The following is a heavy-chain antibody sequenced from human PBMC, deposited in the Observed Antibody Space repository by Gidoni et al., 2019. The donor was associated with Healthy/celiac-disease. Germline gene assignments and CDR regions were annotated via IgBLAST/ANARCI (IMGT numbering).Heavy chain of an antibody. CDR1: GFTFSSYG. J-gene: IGHJ4*02. D-gene: IGHD4-17*01. Sequence: QVQLVESGGGVVQPGRSLRLSCAASGFTFSSYGMHWVRQAPGKGLEWVAVISYDGSNKYYADSVKGRFTISRDNSKNTLYLQMNSLRAEDTAVYYCAKDGLTTVVISGYFDYWGQGTLVTVSS. CDR3: AKDGLTTVVISGYFDY. V-gene: IGHV3-30*18. CDR2: ISYDGSNK.